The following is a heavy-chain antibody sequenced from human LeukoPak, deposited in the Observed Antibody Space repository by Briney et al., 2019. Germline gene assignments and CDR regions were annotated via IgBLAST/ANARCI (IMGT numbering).Heavy chain of an antibody. CDR2: ISAYNGNT. Sequence: ASVKVSCKASGYTFTSYGISWVRQAPGQGLEWRGWISAYNGNTNYAQKLQGRVTMTTDTSTSTAYMELRSLRSDDTAVYYCAFSPRVVPAAMAYYYYGMDVWGQGTTVTVSS. V-gene: IGHV1-18*01. CDR3: AFSPRVVPAAMAYYYYGMDV. D-gene: IGHD2-2*01. CDR1: GYTFTSYG. J-gene: IGHJ6*02.